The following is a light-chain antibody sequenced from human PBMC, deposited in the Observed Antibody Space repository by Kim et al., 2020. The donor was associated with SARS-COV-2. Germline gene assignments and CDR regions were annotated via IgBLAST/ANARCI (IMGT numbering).Light chain of an antibody. CDR3: QAWDSSTADVV. J-gene: IGLJ2*01. V-gene: IGLV3-1*01. CDR1: KLGHSY. Sequence: ACIPCSGEKLGHSYVCSYQQKPAQPPALVIYQDTTRPSGIPARFSGSNSGNTATLTISGTQPMDEADYYCQAWDSSTADVVFGAGTQLTVL. CDR2: QDT.